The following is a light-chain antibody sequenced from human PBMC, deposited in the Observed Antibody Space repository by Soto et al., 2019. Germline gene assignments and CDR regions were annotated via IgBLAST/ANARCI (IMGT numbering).Light chain of an antibody. CDR3: QQCGSAPLT. CDR2: GVS. CDR1: QSVSSSY. Sequence: EIVLTQSPGTLSLSPGERATLSCRASQSVSSSYLAWYQQKPGQAPRLLIYGVSSRATGVPDRFSGSGSETEFTLTISRLEPEDFAVYYCQQCGSAPLTFGQGTKVEIK. J-gene: IGKJ1*01. V-gene: IGKV3-20*01.